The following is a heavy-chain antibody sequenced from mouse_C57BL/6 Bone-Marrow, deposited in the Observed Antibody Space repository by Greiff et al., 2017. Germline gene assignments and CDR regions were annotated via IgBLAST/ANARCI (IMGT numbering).Heavy chain of an antibody. J-gene: IGHJ2*01. D-gene: IGHD2-2*01. CDR1: GFTFSNYW. Sequence: EVKVEESGGGLVQPGGSMKLSCVASGFTFSNYWLHWVRQSPEKGLEWVAQIRLKSHNYATHYADSVKGRFTISRDDSNSSVYLQMNNVRAEDTGIYYCTVYGYDEGDFDYWGQGTTLTVSS. V-gene: IGHV6-3*01. CDR2: IRLKSHNYAT. CDR3: TVYGYDEGDFDY.